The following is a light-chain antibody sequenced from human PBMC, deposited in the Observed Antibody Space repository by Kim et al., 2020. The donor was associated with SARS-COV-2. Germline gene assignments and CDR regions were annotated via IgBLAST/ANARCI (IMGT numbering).Light chain of an antibody. CDR1: QTVSSSY. V-gene: IGKV3-20*01. J-gene: IGKJ4*02. CDR3: QQNDSARFT. Sequence: EIVLTQSPATLSLSPGERATLSCRASQTVSSSYVAWYQQKPGQAPRLLIYSASSRATGLPDRFSGSGCGTDFTLTISSLEPEDFAVYYCQQNDSARFTFGEGTKVDIK. CDR2: SAS.